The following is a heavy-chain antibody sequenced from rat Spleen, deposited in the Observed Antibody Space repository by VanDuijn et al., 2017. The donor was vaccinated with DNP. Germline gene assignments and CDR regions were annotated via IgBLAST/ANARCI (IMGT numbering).Heavy chain of an antibody. CDR3: ARGMLYPHYAMDA. J-gene: IGHJ4*01. D-gene: IGHD1-2*01. Sequence: EVQLVESGGGLVQPGRSLKLSCAASGFTFSDYYMAWVRQAPKKGLEWVASISYEGSSTYYGDSVKGRFTFSRDIAKSTLYLQMNSLRSEDTATYYCARGMLYPHYAMDAWGQGTSVTVSS. CDR2: ISYEGSST. V-gene: IGHV5-22*01. CDR1: GFTFSDYY.